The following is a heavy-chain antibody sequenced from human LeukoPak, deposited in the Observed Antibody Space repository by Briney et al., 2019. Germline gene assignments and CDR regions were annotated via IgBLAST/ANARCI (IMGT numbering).Heavy chain of an antibody. D-gene: IGHD6-19*01. V-gene: IGHV3-23*01. CDR2: ISGSGGST. CDR3: AKDRRIAVAGTNKEYYFDY. CDR1: GFTFSTYA. Sequence: PGGSLRLSCAVSGFTFSTYAMSWVRQAPGKGLEWVSAISGSGGSTYYADSVTGRFTISRDNSKNTVYLQMNSLRAEDTAVYYCAKDRRIAVAGTNKEYYFDYWGQGTLVTVSS. J-gene: IGHJ4*02.